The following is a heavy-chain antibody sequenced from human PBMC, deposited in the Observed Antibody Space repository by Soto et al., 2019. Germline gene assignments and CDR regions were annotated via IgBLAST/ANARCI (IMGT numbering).Heavy chain of an antibody. D-gene: IGHD3-10*01. CDR3: ARQVYGSGDTDYGMDV. CDR2: IYTSGST. CDR1: GGSISSYY. J-gene: IGHJ6*02. Sequence: ETLSLTCTVSGGSISSYYWSWIRQPAGKGLEWIGRIYTSGSTNYNPSLKSRVTMSVDTSKNQFSLKLSSVTAADTAVYYCARQVYGSGDTDYGMDVRGQGTTVTVSS. V-gene: IGHV4-4*07.